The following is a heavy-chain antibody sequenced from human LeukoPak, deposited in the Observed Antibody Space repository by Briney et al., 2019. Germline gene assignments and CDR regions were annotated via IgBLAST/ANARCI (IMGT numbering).Heavy chain of an antibody. CDR1: GFTFSSYS. D-gene: IGHD4-17*01. J-gene: IGHJ4*02. CDR3: ARDAYGDYFDY. V-gene: IGHV3-48*01. CDR2: ISSSSSTI. Sequence: GGSLRLSCAASGFTFSSYSMNWVRQAPGKGLEWVSYISSSSSTIYYADSVKGRFTISRDNAKNSLYLQMNSLRAEDTAVYYCARDAYGDYFDYWGQGTLVTVSS.